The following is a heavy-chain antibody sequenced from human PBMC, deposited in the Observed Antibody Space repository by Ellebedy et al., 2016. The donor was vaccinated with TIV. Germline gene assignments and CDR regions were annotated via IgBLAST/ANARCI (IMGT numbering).Heavy chain of an antibody. Sequence: SETLSLTCTVSGGSISSYFWSWIRQPPGKGLEWIGYIDYSGNTNYNPSLQSRVTVSVDTSKNQFSLKLNSVTAADTAVYYCAREGYDILTGYNSGMDVWGQGTTVTVS. D-gene: IGHD3-9*01. CDR2: IDYSGNT. V-gene: IGHV4-59*12. CDR1: GGSISSYF. CDR3: AREGYDILTGYNSGMDV. J-gene: IGHJ6*02.